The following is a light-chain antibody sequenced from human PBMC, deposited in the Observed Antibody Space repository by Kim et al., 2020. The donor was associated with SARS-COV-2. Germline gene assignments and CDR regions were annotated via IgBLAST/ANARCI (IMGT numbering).Light chain of an antibody. CDR1: TGPVTRGHY. CDR3: LLSYNSPQPGV. CDR2: DTS. V-gene: IGLV7-46*01. J-gene: IGLJ3*02. Sequence: QAVVTQEPSLTVSPGGTVTLTCGSSTGPVTRGHYPYWFQQKPGQAPTTLIFDTSDRHSWTPARFSGSLLGDKAALTLSGAQPEDEAEYYCLLSYNSPQPGVFGGGTQLTVL.